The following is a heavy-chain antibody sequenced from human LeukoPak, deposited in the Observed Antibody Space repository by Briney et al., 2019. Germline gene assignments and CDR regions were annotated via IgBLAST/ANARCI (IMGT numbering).Heavy chain of an antibody. Sequence: PSETLPLTCTVSGGSISSYYWSWIRQPPGKGLEWIGYIYYSGSTNYNPSLKSRVTISVDTSKNQFSLKLSSVTAADTAVYYCARESSSSWYFDYWGQGTLVTVSS. J-gene: IGHJ4*02. D-gene: IGHD6-13*01. CDR1: GGSISSYY. V-gene: IGHV4-59*01. CDR3: ARESSSSWYFDY. CDR2: IYYSGST.